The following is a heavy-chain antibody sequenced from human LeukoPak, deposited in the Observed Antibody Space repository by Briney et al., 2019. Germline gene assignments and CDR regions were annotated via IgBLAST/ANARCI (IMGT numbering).Heavy chain of an antibody. CDR3: ARSLSGSYDFWSGFGASWFDP. D-gene: IGHD3-3*01. J-gene: IGHJ5*02. CDR1: GGSISSYY. CDR2: IYYSGST. V-gene: IGHV4-59*01. Sequence: SETLSLTCTVSGGSISSYYWSWIRQHPGKGLEWIGYIYYSGSTNYNPSLKSRVTISVDTSKNQFSLKLSSVTAADTAVYYCARSLSGSYDFWSGFGASWFDPWGQGTLVTVSS.